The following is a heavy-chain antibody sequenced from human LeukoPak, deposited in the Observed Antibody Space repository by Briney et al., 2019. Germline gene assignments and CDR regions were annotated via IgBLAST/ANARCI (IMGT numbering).Heavy chain of an antibody. J-gene: IGHJ4*02. CDR3: TSRGYGSGSYYNCGY. CDR1: GFTFSGSA. V-gene: IGHV3-73*01. CDR2: IRSKANSYAT. Sequence: HPGGSLRLSCAASGFTFSGSAIHWVRQASGKGLEWVGRIRSKANSYATAYAASVKGSFTISRDDSKSTAYLQMHSLKTEDTAVYYCTSRGYGSGSYYNCGYWGQGTLVTVSS. D-gene: IGHD3-10*01.